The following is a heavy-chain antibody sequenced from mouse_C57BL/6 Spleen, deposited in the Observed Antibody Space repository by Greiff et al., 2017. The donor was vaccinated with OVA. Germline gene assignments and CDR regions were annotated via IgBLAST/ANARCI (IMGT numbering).Heavy chain of an antibody. V-gene: IGHV3-6*01. Sequence: DVKLQESGPGLVKPSQSLSLTCSVTGYSITSGYYWNWIRQFPGNKLEWMGYISYDGSTNYNPSLKNRTSLTRDTSKNQFFLKLNSVTTEDTATYDCARGHGSSYVYWYFDVWGTGTTVTVSS. CDR1: GYSITSGYY. D-gene: IGHD1-1*01. CDR3: ARGHGSSYVYWYFDV. CDR2: ISYDGST. J-gene: IGHJ1*03.